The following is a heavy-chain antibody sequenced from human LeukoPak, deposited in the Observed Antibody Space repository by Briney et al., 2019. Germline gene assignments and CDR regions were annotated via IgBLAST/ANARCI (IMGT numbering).Heavy chain of an antibody. Sequence: GGSLRLSCAASGFTFSTFAMLWVRQPPGKGLEWVSSIFPSGGEIHYADSVRGRFTISRDNAKNSLYLQMNSLRAEDTAVYYCARAYYDILTGIGNYMDVWGKGTTVTISS. CDR2: IFPSGGEI. D-gene: IGHD3-9*01. CDR3: ARAYYDILTGIGNYMDV. V-gene: IGHV3-21*01. CDR1: GFTFSTFA. J-gene: IGHJ6*03.